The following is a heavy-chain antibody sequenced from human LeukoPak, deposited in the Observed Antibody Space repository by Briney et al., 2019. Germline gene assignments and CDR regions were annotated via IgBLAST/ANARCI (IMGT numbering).Heavy chain of an antibody. Sequence: GGSLRLSCAASGFTFSSYWMSWVRQAPGKGLEWVANIKQDGSEKYYVDSVKGRFTISRDNAKNSLYLQMNSLRAEDTAVYYCARTRITMIVGLASRFDYWGQGTLVTVSS. D-gene: IGHD3-22*01. CDR3: ARTRITMIVGLASRFDY. CDR1: GFTFSSYW. CDR2: IKQDGSEK. V-gene: IGHV3-7*01. J-gene: IGHJ4*02.